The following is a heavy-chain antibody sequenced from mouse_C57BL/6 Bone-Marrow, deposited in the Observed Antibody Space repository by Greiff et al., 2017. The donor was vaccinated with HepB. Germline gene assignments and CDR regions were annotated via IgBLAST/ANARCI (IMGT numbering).Heavy chain of an antibody. V-gene: IGHV14-1*01. J-gene: IGHJ4*01. CDR3: TMPYYYSSSYDYAMDD. CDR2: IDPEDGDT. Sequence: VQLQQSGAELVRPGASVKLSCTASGFNIKDYYMHWVKQRPEQGLEWIGRIDPEDGDTEYAPKFQGKATMTADTSSNTAYLQLSSLTSEETAVYYCTMPYYYSSSYDYAMDDWGQGTSVTVSS. D-gene: IGHD1-1*01. CDR1: GFNIKDYY.